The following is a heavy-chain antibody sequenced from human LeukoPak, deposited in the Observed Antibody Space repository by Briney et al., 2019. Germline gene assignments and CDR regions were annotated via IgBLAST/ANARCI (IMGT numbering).Heavy chain of an antibody. D-gene: IGHD2-15*01. CDR3: ARGSCSGGSCYDSYTMN. CDR1: GYTFTSYY. Sequence: ASVQVSCKASGYTFTSYYIHWVRQAPGQGLEWMGVIDPSGGSTSYAQKFQGRVTMTRDTSTSTVYMELSSLRSEYTAVYYCARGSCSGGSCYDSYTMNWGQGTLVTVSS. V-gene: IGHV1-46*01. J-gene: IGHJ4*02. CDR2: IDPSGGST.